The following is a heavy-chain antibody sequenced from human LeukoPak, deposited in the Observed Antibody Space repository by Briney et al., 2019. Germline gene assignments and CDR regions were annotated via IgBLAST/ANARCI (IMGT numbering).Heavy chain of an antibody. V-gene: IGHV4-59*01. D-gene: IGHD4-17*01. CDR1: GGSISSYY. Sequence: KASETLSLTCTVSGGSISSYYWSWIRQPPGKGLEWIGYIYYSGGTNYNPSLKSRVTISVDTSKNQFSLKLSSVTAADTAVYYCARGDYGDYLGGQNFDYWGQGTLVTVSS. J-gene: IGHJ4*02. CDR2: IYYSGGT. CDR3: ARGDYGDYLGGQNFDY.